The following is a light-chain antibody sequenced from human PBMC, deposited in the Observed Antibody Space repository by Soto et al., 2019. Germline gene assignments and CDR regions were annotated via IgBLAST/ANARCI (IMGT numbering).Light chain of an antibody. CDR3: QQSDSTST. CDR2: AAA. CDR1: RSISSY. J-gene: IGKJ5*01. V-gene: IGKV1-39*01. Sequence: DIQMTQSPSSLSASLGDRVTITCRASRSISSYLNWYQQKPGRAPKLLIYAAASLHSGVPSRFSGSGAGTDFTLTISSRQPEDFATYYCQQSDSTSTFGQGTRLESK.